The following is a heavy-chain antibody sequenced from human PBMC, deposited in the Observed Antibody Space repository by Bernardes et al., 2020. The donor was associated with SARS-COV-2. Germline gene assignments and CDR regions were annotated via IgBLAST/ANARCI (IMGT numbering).Heavy chain of an antibody. Sequence: SESLSLTCTVSGGSISSHYWSWIRQPPGKGLEWIGYIYYSGSTNYNPSLKSRVTISVDTSKNQFSLKLSSVTAADTAVYYCARAQLTLGPLGFDPWGQGTLVTVSS. J-gene: IGHJ5*02. D-gene: IGHD3-9*01. CDR1: GGSISSHY. CDR2: IYYSGST. V-gene: IGHV4-59*11. CDR3: ARAQLTLGPLGFDP.